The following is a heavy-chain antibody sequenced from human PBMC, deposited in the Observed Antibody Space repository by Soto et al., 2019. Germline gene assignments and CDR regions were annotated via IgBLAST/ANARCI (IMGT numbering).Heavy chain of an antibody. J-gene: IGHJ4*02. CDR3: ARGSLSGIKFDY. CDR2: IIPIFGTA. CDR1: GGTFSSYA. D-gene: IGHD2-15*01. V-gene: IGHV1-69*13. Sequence: SVKVSCKASGGTFSSYAISWVRQAPGQGLEWMGGIIPIFGTANYAQKFQGRVTITADESTSTAYMELSSLRSEDTAVYYCARGSLSGIKFDYWGQGTLVTVSS.